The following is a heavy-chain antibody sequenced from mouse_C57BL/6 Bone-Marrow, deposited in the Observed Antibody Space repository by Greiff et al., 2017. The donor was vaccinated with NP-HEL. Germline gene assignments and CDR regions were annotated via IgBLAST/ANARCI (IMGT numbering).Heavy chain of an antibody. Sequence: VQLQQPGAELVKPGASVKMSCKASGYTFTSYWITWVKQRPGQGLEWIGDIYPGSGSTDYNEKFKSKATLTVDTSSSTAYMQLSSLTSEDSAVYYCARVPNWLYWYFDVWGTGTTVTVSS. J-gene: IGHJ1*03. CDR1: GYTFTSYW. D-gene: IGHD4-1*01. CDR3: ARVPNWLYWYFDV. CDR2: IYPGSGST. V-gene: IGHV1-55*01.